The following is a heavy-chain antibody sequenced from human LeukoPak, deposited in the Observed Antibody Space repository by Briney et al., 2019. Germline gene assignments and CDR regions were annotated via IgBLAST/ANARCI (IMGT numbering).Heavy chain of an antibody. CDR1: GFTFSSYA. J-gene: IGHJ6*03. CDR2: ISYDGSNK. V-gene: IGHV3-30-3*01. D-gene: IGHD2-2*01. Sequence: GGSLRLSCAASGFTFSSYAMHWVRQAPGKGLEWVAVISYDGSNKYYADSVKGRFTISRDNSKNTLYLQMNSLRAEDTAVYYCAKDPVAVTDIVVVPAATGTYYYYYMDVWGKGTTVTVSS. CDR3: AKDPVAVTDIVVVPAATGTYYYYYMDV.